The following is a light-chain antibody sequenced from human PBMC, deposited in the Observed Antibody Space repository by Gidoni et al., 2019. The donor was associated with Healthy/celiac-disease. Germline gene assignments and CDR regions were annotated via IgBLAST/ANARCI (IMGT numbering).Light chain of an antibody. J-gene: IGKJ5*01. CDR2: KVS. CDR1: QSLVYSDGNTY. V-gene: IGKV2-30*01. CDR3: MQGTHWPPIT. Sequence: DVVMTQSPLSLPVTLGQPASISCSSSQSLVYSDGNTYLNWFKQRPGQSPRRLIYKVSNRDSGVPDRFSGSGAGTDFTLKISRVEAEDVGVYYCMQGTHWPPITFGQGTRLEIK.